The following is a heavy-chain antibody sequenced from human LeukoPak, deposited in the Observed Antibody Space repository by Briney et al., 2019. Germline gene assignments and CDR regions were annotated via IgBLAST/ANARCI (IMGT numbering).Heavy chain of an antibody. J-gene: IGHJ4*02. D-gene: IGHD1/OR15-1a*01. CDR3: ARDRTNGYLIDY. CDR2: INPNSGGT. CDR1: GYTFTSYG. V-gene: IGHV1-2*02. Sequence: ASVKVSCKASGYTFTSYGISWVRQAPGQGLEWMGWINPNSGGTNYAQKFQGRVTMTRDTSISTAYMELSRLRSDDTAVYYCARDRTNGYLIDYWGQGTLVTVSS.